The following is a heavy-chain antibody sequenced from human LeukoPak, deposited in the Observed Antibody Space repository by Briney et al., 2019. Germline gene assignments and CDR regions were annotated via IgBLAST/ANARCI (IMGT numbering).Heavy chain of an antibody. CDR1: GFTFSTYA. CDR2: ISSGGST. J-gene: IGHJ4*02. CDR3: AKTYTATVYYFDY. D-gene: IGHD5-18*01. V-gene: IGHV3-23*01. Sequence: PGGSLRLSCAASGFTFSTYAMSWVRQAPGKGLEWVSGISSGGSTYYADSVKGRFTISRDNSKNTLYPQMNSLRAEDTAVYYCAKTYTATVYYFDYWGQGTLVTVSS.